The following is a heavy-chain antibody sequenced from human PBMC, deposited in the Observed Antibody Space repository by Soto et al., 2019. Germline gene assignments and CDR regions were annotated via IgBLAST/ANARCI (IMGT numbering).Heavy chain of an antibody. J-gene: IGHJ5*02. V-gene: IGHV4-31*02. CDR1: GVSISSGSSA. CDR3: ARDGPYGSGSYRTFDP. Sequence: QVQVQESGPGLVKPSQTLSLTCTVSGVSISSGSSAWSWIRQHPGKGLEWIGYIYYTGKTLYNPSLKSRVTISLDTSKNQFCLKLSSVTAADTAVYYCARDGPYGSGSYRTFDPWRQGTLFTVSS. CDR2: IYYTGKT. D-gene: IGHD3-10*01.